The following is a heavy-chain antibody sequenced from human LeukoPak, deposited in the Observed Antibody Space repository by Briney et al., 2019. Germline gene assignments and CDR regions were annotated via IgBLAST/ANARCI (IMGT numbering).Heavy chain of an antibody. CDR1: GFAFSTYS. Sequence: PGGSLRLSCAASGFAFSTYSMNWVRQAPGKGLEWVSYINSDSRTIYYADSVKGRFTISRDNAKNSLYLQMNSLRAEDTAVYYCARDQYFYGSGSYYYYYYMDVWGKGTTVTVSS. D-gene: IGHD3-10*01. V-gene: IGHV3-48*04. CDR3: ARDQYFYGSGSYYYYYYMDV. J-gene: IGHJ6*03. CDR2: INSDSRTI.